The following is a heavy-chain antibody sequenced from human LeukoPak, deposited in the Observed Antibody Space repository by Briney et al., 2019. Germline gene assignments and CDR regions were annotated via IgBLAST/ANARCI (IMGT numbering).Heavy chain of an antibody. Sequence: SGPALVKPTQTLTLTFTFSGFSLTTRKMCVNWIRQPPGKALEWLARIDWDDDKYYSTSLKTRLTISKDTSKNQVVLTMTNMDPVDTATYYCARKNSGSYFDYWGQGTLVTVSS. D-gene: IGHD1-26*01. V-gene: IGHV2-70*11. CDR1: GFSLTTRKMC. CDR2: IDWDDDK. J-gene: IGHJ4*02. CDR3: ARKNSGSYFDY.